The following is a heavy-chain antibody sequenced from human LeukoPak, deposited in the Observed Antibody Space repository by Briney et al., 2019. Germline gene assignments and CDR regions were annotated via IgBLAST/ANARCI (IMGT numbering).Heavy chain of an antibody. Sequence: GGSLRLSCAASGFTFSSYWMNWVRQAPGKGLEWVANIKQDGSDMYYVDSVKGRFTTSRDNAKSSLYLQMDSLRVGDTAVYYCARDSNPQSSGFYFDAFDMWGQGTMVTVSS. CDR1: GFTFSSYW. CDR2: IKQDGSDM. J-gene: IGHJ3*02. D-gene: IGHD3-22*01. V-gene: IGHV3-7*01. CDR3: ARDSNPQSSGFYFDAFDM.